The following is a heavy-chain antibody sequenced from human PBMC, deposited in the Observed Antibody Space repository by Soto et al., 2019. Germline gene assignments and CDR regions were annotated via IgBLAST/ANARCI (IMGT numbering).Heavy chain of an antibody. CDR1: GDAIVKYT. J-gene: IGHJ4*02. V-gene: IGHV1-69*02. CDR2: IVSILGLA. Sequence: QVHLVQSGPEVKKPGSSVKVSCKASGDAIVKYTFTWVRQAPGQGLEWMGRIVSILGLATYEQNFQGRVAIPTDKSTNSRYVALSSLTSADSAVYFCVSQAGSDDLVDFWGQGTLVTVS. D-gene: IGHD5-12*01. CDR3: VSQAGSDDLVDF.